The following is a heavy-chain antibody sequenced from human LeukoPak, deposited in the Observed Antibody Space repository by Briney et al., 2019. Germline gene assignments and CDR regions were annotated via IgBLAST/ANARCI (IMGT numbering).Heavy chain of an antibody. CDR3: ARDRAHSGSYPGGWFDP. CDR2: IYSGGSI. Sequence: GGSLRLSCAASGLIVSSNYMTWVRQAPGRGLEWVSVIYSGGSIYYADSVKGRFTISRDNSRNTLYLQMNSLRAEDTAVYYCARDRAHSGSYPGGWFDPWGQGTLVTVSS. CDR1: GLIVSSNY. D-gene: IGHD1-26*01. J-gene: IGHJ5*02. V-gene: IGHV3-53*01.